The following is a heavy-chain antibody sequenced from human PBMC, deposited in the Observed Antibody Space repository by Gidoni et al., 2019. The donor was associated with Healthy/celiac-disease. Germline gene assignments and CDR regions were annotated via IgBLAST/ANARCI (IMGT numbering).Heavy chain of an antibody. V-gene: IGHV2-26*01. CDR3: ARIRRQQLVLHPLADFDY. J-gene: IGHJ4*02. CDR2: IFSNDEK. Sequence: QVTSKESGPVLVKPTETLTLTCTVSGFSFSNARMGVSWIRQPPGKALEWLAHIFSNDEKSYSTSLKSRLTISKDTSKSQVVLTMTNMDPVDTATYYCARIRRQQLVLHPLADFDYWGQGTLVTVSS. D-gene: IGHD6-13*01. CDR1: GFSFSNARMG.